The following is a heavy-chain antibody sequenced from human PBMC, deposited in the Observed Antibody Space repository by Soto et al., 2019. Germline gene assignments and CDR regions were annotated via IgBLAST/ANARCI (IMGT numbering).Heavy chain of an antibody. V-gene: IGHV4-39*02. CDR3: ARDSSGPSGYWYFDL. Sequence: PSETLCLTCAVSGGSISSSSYYWGWIRQPPGKGLEWIGSIYYSGSTYYNPSLKSRVTISVDTSKNQFSLKLSSVTAADTAVYYCARDSSGPSGYWYFDLWGRGTLVTVSS. J-gene: IGHJ2*01. CDR2: IYYSGST. CDR1: GGSISSSSYY. D-gene: IGHD3-22*01.